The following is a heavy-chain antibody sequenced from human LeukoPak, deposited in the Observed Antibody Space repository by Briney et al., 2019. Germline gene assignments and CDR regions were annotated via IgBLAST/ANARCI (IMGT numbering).Heavy chain of an antibody. CDR3: AELGITMIGGV. V-gene: IGHV3-23*01. CDR2: ISGSGGST. Sequence: GGSLRLSCAASGFTFSNYAMNWVRQAPGGGLEWVSGISGSGGSTYYADSVKGRFTISRDNAKNSLYLQMNSLRAEDTAVYYCAELGITMIGGVWGKGTTVTISS. J-gene: IGHJ6*04. D-gene: IGHD3-10*02. CDR1: GFTFSNYA.